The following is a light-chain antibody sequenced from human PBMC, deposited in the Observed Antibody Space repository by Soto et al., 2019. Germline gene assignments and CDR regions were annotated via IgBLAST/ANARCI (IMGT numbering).Light chain of an antibody. V-gene: IGKV3-11*01. CDR1: QSVSSY. CDR3: QQRSNWPT. Sequence: EIVLTQSPATLSGSPGERDTLSCRASQSVSSYLAWYQQKPGQAPRLLIYDASNRATDIPARFSGSGSGTDFTLTISSLEPEDFAVYYCQQRSNWPTFGGGTKVEIK. J-gene: IGKJ4*01. CDR2: DAS.